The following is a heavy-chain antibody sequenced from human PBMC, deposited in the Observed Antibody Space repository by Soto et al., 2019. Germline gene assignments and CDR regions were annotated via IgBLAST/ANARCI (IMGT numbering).Heavy chain of an antibody. D-gene: IGHD4-17*01. J-gene: IGHJ4*02. V-gene: IGHV3-53*01. CDR3: ARDWNGDKYFDL. Sequence: DVQLVKSGGGLIQPGGSLRLSCAASGITATNGHMSWVRQAPGKGLEWVSVIYSDDNTYYADSVKGRFTISRDTSKNTVYLKMNSQGAEDTAVYYCARDWNGDKYFDLWDQGSLVTVSS. CDR2: IYSDDNT. CDR1: GITATNGH.